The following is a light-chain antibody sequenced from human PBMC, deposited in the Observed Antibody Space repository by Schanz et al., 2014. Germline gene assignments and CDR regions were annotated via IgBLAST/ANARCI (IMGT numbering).Light chain of an antibody. J-gene: IGLJ1*01. CDR3: CSYTISDTYV. Sequence: QSALTQPASVSGSPGQSITISCTGTSSDVGTYNYVSWYQHHPGKAPKLMIYDVSDRPSGVPDRFSGSKSGNTASLTISGLRAEDEAVYYCCSYTISDTYVFGTGTKLTVL. CDR2: DVS. CDR1: SSDVGTYNY. V-gene: IGLV2-14*03.